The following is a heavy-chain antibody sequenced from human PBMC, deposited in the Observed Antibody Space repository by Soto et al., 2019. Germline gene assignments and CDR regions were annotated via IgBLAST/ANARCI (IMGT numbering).Heavy chain of an antibody. D-gene: IGHD1-26*01. V-gene: IGHV3-66*01. Sequence: GGFLRLSCAASGFPVTSDHMSWVRQPPGKGLEWVSLIYSGGNTNYPDSVKGRFTISRDNSRNTVHLQMNSLRAEDTAVYYCARGGATDLDYWGHGTLVTRSS. J-gene: IGHJ4*01. CDR1: GFPVTSDH. CDR2: IYSGGNT. CDR3: ARGGATDLDY.